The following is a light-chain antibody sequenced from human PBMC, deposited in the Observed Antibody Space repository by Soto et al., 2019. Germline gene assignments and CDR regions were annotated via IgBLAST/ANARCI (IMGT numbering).Light chain of an antibody. CDR2: AAS. Sequence: DIQMTQSPSSLSASVGDRVTITCRASQSISSYLNWYQQKPGKAPKLLIYAASSLQSGVPSRFSGSGSGTDFTLTISSLQPEDFETYYCQQSYSTPCTFGPGTKVDI. J-gene: IGKJ3*01. V-gene: IGKV1-39*01. CDR3: QQSYSTPCT. CDR1: QSISSY.